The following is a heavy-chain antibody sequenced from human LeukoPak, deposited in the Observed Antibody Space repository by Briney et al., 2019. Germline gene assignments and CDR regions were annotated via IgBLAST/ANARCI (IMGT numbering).Heavy chain of an antibody. CDR2: IYSGGST. Sequence: GGSLRLSCAASGFTISSNYVSWVRQAPGKGLEWVSVIYSGGSTYYADSVKGRFTISRHNSKNTLYLQMNSLRAEDTAVYYCAREHYSSSSYYYYGMDVWGQGTTVTVSS. J-gene: IGHJ6*02. V-gene: IGHV3-53*04. D-gene: IGHD6-6*01. CDR1: GFTISSNY. CDR3: AREHYSSSSYYYYGMDV.